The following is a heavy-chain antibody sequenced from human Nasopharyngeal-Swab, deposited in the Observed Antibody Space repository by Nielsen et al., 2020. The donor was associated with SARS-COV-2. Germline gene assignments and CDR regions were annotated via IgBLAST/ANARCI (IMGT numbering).Heavy chain of an antibody. V-gene: IGHV3-9*01. J-gene: IGHJ4*02. CDR3: ARGGSGYLSPSDY. CDR1: GFTFDDYA. CDR2: ISWNSGSI. D-gene: IGHD3-22*01. Sequence: GGSLRLSCAASGFTFDDYAMHWVRQAPGKGLEWVSGISWNSGSIGYADSVKGRFTISRDNAKNSLYLQMNSLRAEDTALYYCARGGSGYLSPSDYWGQGTLVTVSS.